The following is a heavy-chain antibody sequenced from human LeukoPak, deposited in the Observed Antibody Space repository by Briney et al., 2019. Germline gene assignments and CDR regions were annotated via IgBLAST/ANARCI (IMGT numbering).Heavy chain of an antibody. J-gene: IGHJ4*02. CDR1: GGSISSYY. Sequence: SETLSLTCTVSGGSISSYYWSWIRQPPGKGLEWIGYIYSSGITNYNPSLKSRVTMSVDTSKNQFSLKLTSVTAADTAVYYCAKLVSSDWVGYWGQGTLVTVSS. CDR2: IYSSGIT. CDR3: AKLVSSDWVGY. V-gene: IGHV4-59*08. D-gene: IGHD6-19*01.